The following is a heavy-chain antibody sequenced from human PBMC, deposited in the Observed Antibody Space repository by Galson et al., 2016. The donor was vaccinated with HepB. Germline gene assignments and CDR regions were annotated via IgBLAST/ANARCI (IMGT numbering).Heavy chain of an antibody. CDR3: ARGGYDRRRYQRRWYNNGMDV. CDR1: GFTFSNYA. CDR2: ISDDGNNK. Sequence: SLRLSCAASGFTFSNYAMHWVRQAPGKGLEWVAVISDDGNNKYYTESVRGRFTISRENSKKTLYLQMDRLRAEDTAVYYCARGGYDRRRYQRRWYNNGMDVWGQGTTVTVSS. V-gene: IGHV3-30-3*01. J-gene: IGHJ6*02. D-gene: IGHD5-12*01.